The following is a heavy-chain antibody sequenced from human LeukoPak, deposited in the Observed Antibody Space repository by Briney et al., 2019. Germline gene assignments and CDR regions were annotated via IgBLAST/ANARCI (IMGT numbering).Heavy chain of an antibody. CDR2: IHYRGST. V-gene: IGHV4-39*01. J-gene: IGHJ4*02. Sequence: PSETLSLTCTVSGGSISSSSYDWGWIRQPPGKGLEWIGSIHYRGSTYYNPSLKSRLTISVDTSKNQFSLNLNSVTAADTAVYYCARLPTTMTTYYFDFWVQGTLVTVSS. D-gene: IGHD4-17*01. CDR1: GGSISSSSYD. CDR3: ARLPTTMTTYYFDF.